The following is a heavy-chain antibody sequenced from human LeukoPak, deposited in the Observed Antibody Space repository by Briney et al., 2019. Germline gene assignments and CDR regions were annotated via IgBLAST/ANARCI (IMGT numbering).Heavy chain of an antibody. D-gene: IGHD2-2*01. CDR1: GYTFTSYY. CDR2: INPSGGST. CDR3: ARDDCSSTSCFNFDY. Sequence: ASVKVSCKASGYTFTSYYMHWVRQAPGQGLEWMGIINPSGGSTSYAQKFQGRVTMTRDTSTSTVYMELSSLRSEDTAVYYCARDDCSSTSCFNFDYWGQGTLVTVSS. J-gene: IGHJ4*02. V-gene: IGHV1-46*01.